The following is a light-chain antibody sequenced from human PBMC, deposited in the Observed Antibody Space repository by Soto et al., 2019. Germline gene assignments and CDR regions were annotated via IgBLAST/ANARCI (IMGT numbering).Light chain of an antibody. CDR2: AAS. J-gene: IGKJ5*01. CDR1: QSVSSYY. CDR3: QQCGSSPWT. Sequence: EIVLTQPPGTLSLSPGEIATLSFSASQSVSSYYLAWYQQKPGQAPRLLIYAASSRATGIPDRFSGGGSGTDFTLTISRLEPEDFAVYYCQQCGSSPWTFGQGTRLEIK. V-gene: IGKV3-20*01.